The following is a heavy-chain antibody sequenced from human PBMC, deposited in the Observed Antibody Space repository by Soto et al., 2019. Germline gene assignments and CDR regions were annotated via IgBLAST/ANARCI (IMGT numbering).Heavy chain of an antibody. V-gene: IGHV1-8*01. J-gene: IGHJ5*02. Sequence: ASVKVSCKASGYTFTSYDINWVRQATGQGLEWMGWMNPNSGNTGYAQKFQGRVTMTRNTSISTAYMELSSLRSEDTAVYYCARVGRYGDYVLDWFDPWGQGTLVTVSS. CDR1: GYTFTSYD. CDR2: MNPNSGNT. D-gene: IGHD4-17*01. CDR3: ARVGRYGDYVLDWFDP.